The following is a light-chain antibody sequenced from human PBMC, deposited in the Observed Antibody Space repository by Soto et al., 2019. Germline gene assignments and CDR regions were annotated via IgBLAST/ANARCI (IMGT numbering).Light chain of an antibody. CDR3: QKHSNWPPIT. CDR2: DAS. J-gene: IGKJ5*01. CDR1: QSISSY. V-gene: IGKV3-11*01. Sequence: ETVCRQSPARLSLSPGERATLSCRASQSISSYLAWYQQKPGQAPRLLIYDASNRATGIPARFSGSGSGTDFTLTISSLEPEDFAVYYCQKHSNWPPITFGQGTRLEIK.